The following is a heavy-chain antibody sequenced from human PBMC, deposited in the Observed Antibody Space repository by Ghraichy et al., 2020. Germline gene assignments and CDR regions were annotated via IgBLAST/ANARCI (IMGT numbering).Heavy chain of an antibody. CDR1: GGTFSSYT. CDR3: ARYRGYSYGALDY. Sequence: SVKVSCKASGGTFSSYTISWVRQAPGQGLEWMGRIIPILGIANYAQKFQGRVTITADKSTSTAYMELSSLRSEDTAVYYCARYRGYSYGALDYWGQGTLVTVSS. J-gene: IGHJ4*02. D-gene: IGHD5-18*01. V-gene: IGHV1-69*02. CDR2: IIPILGIA.